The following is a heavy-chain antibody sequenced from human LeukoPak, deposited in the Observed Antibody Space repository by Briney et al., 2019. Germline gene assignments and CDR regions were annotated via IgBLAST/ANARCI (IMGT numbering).Heavy chain of an antibody. CDR1: GXSISSYY. CDR2: FYYSGST. V-gene: IGHV4-59*01. D-gene: IGHD2-15*01. J-gene: IGHJ5*02. Sequence: SETLSLTWTVSGXSISSYYWSWIRQPPGKGLEWIGYFYYSGSTNYNPSLKSRVTISVDTSKNQFSLKLSSVTAADTAVYYCARVNIAILGSGAGPVSEGATFDPWGQGTLVTVSS. CDR3: ARVNIAILGSGAGPVSEGATFDP.